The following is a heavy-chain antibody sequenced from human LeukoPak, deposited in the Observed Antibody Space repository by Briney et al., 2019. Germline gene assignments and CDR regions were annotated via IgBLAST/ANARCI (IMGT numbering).Heavy chain of an antibody. V-gene: IGHV3-21*06. Sequence: GGSLRLSCAGSGFTFSMMNWVRQAPGKGLEWVSSISGSKTYIYYADSVKGRFTISRDNGKNSLFLQMDSLRAEDTAVYYCARGAEATSSFFDYWGQGIPVTVSS. CDR3: ARGAEATSSFFDY. J-gene: IGHJ4*02. CDR1: GFTFSM. CDR2: ISGSKTYI. D-gene: IGHD1-26*01.